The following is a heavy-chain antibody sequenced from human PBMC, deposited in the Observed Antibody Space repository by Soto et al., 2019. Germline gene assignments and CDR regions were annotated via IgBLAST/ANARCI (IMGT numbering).Heavy chain of an antibody. J-gene: IGHJ4*02. CDR2: ISAYNGNT. Sequence: QIQLVQSGAEVKKPGASVKVSCKASGYTFSSYHITWVRQAPGQGLEWMGWISAYNGNTNYAQNLQGRVTMTTDPSTSTAYMEMRSLRSDDTAVYYCARDLPPVDYWGQGTLVTVSS. V-gene: IGHV1-18*01. CDR3: ARDLPPVDY. CDR1: GYTFSSYH.